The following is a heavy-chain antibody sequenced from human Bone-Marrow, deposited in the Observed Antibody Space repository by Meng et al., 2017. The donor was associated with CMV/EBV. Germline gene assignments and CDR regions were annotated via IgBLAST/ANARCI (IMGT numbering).Heavy chain of an antibody. CDR2: IIPIFGTA. Sequence: SVKVSCKASGGTFSSYAISWVRQAPGQGLEWMGGIIPIFGTANYAQKFQGRVTITTDESTSTAYMELSSLRSEDTAVYYCAREETRITGTTPPGIFDYWGQGTLVTVSS. CDR3: AREETRITGTTPPGIFDY. J-gene: IGHJ4*02. CDR1: GGTFSSYA. V-gene: IGHV1-69*05. D-gene: IGHD1-7*01.